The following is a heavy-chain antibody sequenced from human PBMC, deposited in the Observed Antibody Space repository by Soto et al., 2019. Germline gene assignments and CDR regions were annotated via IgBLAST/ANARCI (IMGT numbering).Heavy chain of an antibody. D-gene: IGHD5-12*01. Sequence: EVQLVESGGGLVQPGRSLRLSCAASGFTFDDYAMHWVRQAPGKGLEWVSGISWNSGSIGYADSVKGRFTISRDNAKNSLYLQMNSLRAEDTALYYCAKDVVSTIFTPGDYWGQGTLVTVSS. CDR3: AKDVVSTIFTPGDY. CDR2: ISWNSGSI. CDR1: GFTFDDYA. V-gene: IGHV3-9*01. J-gene: IGHJ4*02.